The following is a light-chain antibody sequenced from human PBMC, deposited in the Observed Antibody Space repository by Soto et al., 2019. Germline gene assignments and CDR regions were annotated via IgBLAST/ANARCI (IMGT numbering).Light chain of an antibody. V-gene: IGKV3-15*01. CDR3: QQYNDWYT. Sequence: EIVMTQSPSTLSVSPGERATVSCRASQSVFTNLAWYQQKPGQAPRLLMYSASTRANGVPARFIGSGSGTEFILTISSLQSEDFAIYYCQQYNDWYTFGQGTKVDIK. J-gene: IGKJ2*01. CDR1: QSVFTN. CDR2: SAS.